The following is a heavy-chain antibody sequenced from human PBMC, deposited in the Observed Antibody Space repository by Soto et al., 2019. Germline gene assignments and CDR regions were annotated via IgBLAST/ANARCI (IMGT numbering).Heavy chain of an antibody. Sequence: SETLSLTCTVSGGSVSSGSYYWSWIRQPPGMGLEWIGYIYYSGSTNYNPSLKSRVTISVDTSKNQFSLKLSSVTAADTAVYYCARIISHYDFWSGSTFDIWGQGTMVTVSS. CDR2: IYYSGST. D-gene: IGHD3-3*01. J-gene: IGHJ3*02. CDR1: GGSVSSGSYY. V-gene: IGHV4-61*01. CDR3: ARIISHYDFWSGSTFDI.